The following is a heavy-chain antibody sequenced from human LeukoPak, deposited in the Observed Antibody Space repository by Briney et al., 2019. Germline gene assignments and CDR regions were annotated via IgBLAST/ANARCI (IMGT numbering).Heavy chain of an antibody. Sequence: GRSLRLSCAASGFTFDDYAMHWVRQAPGKGLEWVSGISWNSGSIGYADSVKGRFTISRDNAKNSLYLQMNSLRAEDTALYYCAHYDSSGYPGWGQGTLVTVSS. CDR1: GFTFDDYA. D-gene: IGHD3-22*01. V-gene: IGHV3-9*01. CDR3: AHYDSSGYPG. CDR2: ISWNSGSI. J-gene: IGHJ4*02.